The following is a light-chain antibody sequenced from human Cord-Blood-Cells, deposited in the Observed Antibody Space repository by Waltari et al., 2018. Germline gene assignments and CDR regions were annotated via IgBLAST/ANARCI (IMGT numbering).Light chain of an antibody. CDR3: QKNGSSLYT. Sequence: EIVLTQSPGTLSLSPGERATLSCRASQSVSSSYLAWYLQKPGQAPRLLIYGASSRATGIPDRFSGSGSGTDFTLTISRMEPEDVAVYYCQKNGSSLYTFGQGTKLEIK. CDR1: QSVSSSY. J-gene: IGKJ2*01. CDR2: GAS. V-gene: IGKV3-20*01.